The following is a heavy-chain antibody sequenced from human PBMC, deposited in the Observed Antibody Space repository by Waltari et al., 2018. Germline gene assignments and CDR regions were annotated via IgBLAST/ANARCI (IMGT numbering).Heavy chain of an antibody. CDR2: INPNSGGT. CDR3: AREAFDY. J-gene: IGHJ4*02. V-gene: IGHV1-2*04. Sequence: QVQLVQSGAEVKKPGASVKVSCKASGYTFTGYYMHWVRQAPGQGLEWMGGINPNSGGTNDAQKFQGWVTMTRDTAIGTAYMELSRLRSDDTAVYYCAREAFDYWGQGTLVTVSS. CDR1: GYTFTGYY.